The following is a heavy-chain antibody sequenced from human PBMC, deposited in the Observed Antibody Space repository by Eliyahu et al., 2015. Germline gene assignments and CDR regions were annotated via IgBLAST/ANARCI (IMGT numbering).Heavy chain of an antibody. CDR1: GYPFPXYX. CDR2: MNPNSGNT. V-gene: IGHV1-8*01. J-gene: IGHJ4*02. Sequence: QVQLVQSGAEVKKPGASVKVSCKASGYPFPXYXINWVRQATGQGLEWMGWMNPNSGNTGYAQKFQGRVTMTRNTSISTAYMELSSLRSEDTAVYYCARGDRKTTVTTRPRKLYYLGYWGQGTLVTVSS. D-gene: IGHD4-17*01. CDR3: ARGDRKTTVTTRPRKLYYLGY.